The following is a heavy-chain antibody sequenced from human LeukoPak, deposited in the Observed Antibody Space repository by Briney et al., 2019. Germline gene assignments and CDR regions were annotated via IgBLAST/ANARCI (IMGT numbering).Heavy chain of an antibody. CDR1: GYTFTSYD. D-gene: IGHD2-15*01. Sequence: GSVKVSCEASGYTFTSYDINWVRQATGQGLEWMGWMNPNSGNTGYAQKFQGRVTMTRNTSISTAYMELSSLRSEDTAVYYCARWVPPCSGGSCYSGDWFDPWGQGTLVTVSS. CDR2: MNPNSGNT. J-gene: IGHJ5*02. V-gene: IGHV1-8*01. CDR3: ARWVPPCSGGSCYSGDWFDP.